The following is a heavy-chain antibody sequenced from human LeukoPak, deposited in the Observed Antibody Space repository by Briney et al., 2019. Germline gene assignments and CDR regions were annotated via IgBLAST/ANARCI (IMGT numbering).Heavy chain of an antibody. V-gene: IGHV3-53*01. CDR3: ARGESSDCTCIDY. D-gene: IGHD2-21*02. CDR1: GFTVSSRY. J-gene: IGHJ4*02. CDR2: IHGDGST. Sequence: GGSLRLSCATSGFTVSSRYMSWVRQAPGKGLEWVSVIHGDGSTYYADSVKGRFTISRDNSKNTLYLQMNSLRAEDTAVYYCARGESSDCTCIDYWGQGTLVSVSS.